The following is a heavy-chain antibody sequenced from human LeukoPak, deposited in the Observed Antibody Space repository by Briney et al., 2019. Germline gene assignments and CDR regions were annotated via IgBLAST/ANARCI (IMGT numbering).Heavy chain of an antibody. CDR2: INPNSGGT. Sequence: ASVKVSCKASGYTFSGYYMHWVRQAPGQGLEWMGWINPNSGGTDYAQKFQGRVTMTRDTSISTASMELSRVRSDDTAVYNCASGDRVTMLRGGNIGYFDYWGQGTLVTVSS. J-gene: IGHJ4*02. D-gene: IGHD3-10*01. CDR3: ASGDRVTMLRGGNIGYFDY. CDR1: GYTFSGYY. V-gene: IGHV1-2*02.